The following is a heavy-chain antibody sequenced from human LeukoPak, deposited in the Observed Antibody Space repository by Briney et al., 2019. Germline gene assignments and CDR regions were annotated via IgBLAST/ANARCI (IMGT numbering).Heavy chain of an antibody. V-gene: IGHV3-7*01. J-gene: IGHJ4*02. CDR3: ARGRYCSSTRCYFDY. CDR2: IKQDESEK. D-gene: IGHD2-2*01. Sequence: GGSLRLSCAASGFTFSGYWMSWVRQAPGKGLEWVAKIKQDESEKYHVDSVKGRFTISRDNAKNSLYLQMNSLRAEDTAVYYCARGRYCSSTRCYFDYWGQGTLVTVSS. CDR1: GFTFSGYW.